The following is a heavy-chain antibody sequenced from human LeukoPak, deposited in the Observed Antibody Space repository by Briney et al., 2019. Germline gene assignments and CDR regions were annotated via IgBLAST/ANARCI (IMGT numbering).Heavy chain of an antibody. V-gene: IGHV3-7*01. CDR1: GLTFSSYW. CDR3: ARDNRVVAATPFH. CDR2: IKQDGSEK. J-gene: IGHJ4*02. D-gene: IGHD2-15*01. Sequence: PGGSLRLSCAASGLTFSSYWMSWVRQPPGKGREWVANIKQDGSEKYYVNSVKGRFTISRDNAKNSLYLQMNSLRAEDTAVYYCARDNRVVAATPFHWGQGTLVTVSS.